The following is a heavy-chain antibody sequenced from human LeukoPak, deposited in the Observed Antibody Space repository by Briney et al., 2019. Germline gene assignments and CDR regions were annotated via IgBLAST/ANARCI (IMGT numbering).Heavy chain of an antibody. Sequence: GGSLRLSCAASGFTFSSYDMPWVRQATGKGLEWVSAIGTAGDTYYPGSVKGRLTISRENAKNSLYLQMNSLRAGDTAVYYCARGSVGGSYFYDYWGQGTLVTVSS. D-gene: IGHD1-26*01. CDR2: IGTAGDT. J-gene: IGHJ4*02. CDR1: GFTFSSYD. V-gene: IGHV3-13*01. CDR3: ARGSVGGSYFYDY.